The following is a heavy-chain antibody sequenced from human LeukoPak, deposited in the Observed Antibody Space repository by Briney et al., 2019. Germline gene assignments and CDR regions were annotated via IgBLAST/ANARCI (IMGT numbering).Heavy chain of an antibody. V-gene: IGHV3-11*04. CDR3: ARGLSITIFGVVNGYDAFDI. Sequence: GSLRLSCAASGFTFSDYYMSGIRQAPGKGLEWVSYISSSGSTIYYADSVKGRFTISRDNAKNSLYLQMDSLRAEDTAVYYCARGLSITIFGVVNGYDAFDIWGQGTMVTVSS. CDR2: ISSSGSTI. J-gene: IGHJ3*02. D-gene: IGHD3-3*01. CDR1: GFTFSDYY.